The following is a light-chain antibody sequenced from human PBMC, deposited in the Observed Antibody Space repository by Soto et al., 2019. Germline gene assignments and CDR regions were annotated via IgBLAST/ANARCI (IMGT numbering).Light chain of an antibody. CDR2: AAS. J-gene: IGKJ5*01. Sequence: IQLTQSPSSLSASVGDRVTITCRASQDIAIYLAWYQQKPGEAPKLLIYAASTLHGGVPSRFSGSGSGTDFALTITSLQAEDFATYYCQQLNSYPRITFGQGTRLEI. CDR3: QQLNSYPRIT. CDR1: QDIAIY. V-gene: IGKV1-9*01.